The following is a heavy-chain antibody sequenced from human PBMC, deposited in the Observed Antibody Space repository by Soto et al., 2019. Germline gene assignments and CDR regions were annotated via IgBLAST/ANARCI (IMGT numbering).Heavy chain of an antibody. CDR2: ISGSGGST. J-gene: IGHJ4*02. CDR3: ARPARECSSPGCAN. D-gene: IGHD2-2*01. V-gene: IGHV3-23*01. Sequence: GGSLRLSCAASGFTFSRYAISWVRPAPGKGVEGVSAISGSGGSTYYADSVKGRFTISRDNAKNSLYLQMTSLRAEDTAVYYCARPARECSSPGCANWGQGTLVTVSS. CDR1: GFTFSRYA.